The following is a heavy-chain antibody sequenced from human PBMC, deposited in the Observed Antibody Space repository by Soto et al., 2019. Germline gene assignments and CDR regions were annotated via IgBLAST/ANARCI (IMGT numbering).Heavy chain of an antibody. CDR2: IIPILGSA. V-gene: IGHV1-69*13. CDR3: ARFKVGTTTDYYYGMDV. Sequence: ASVKVSCKASGDTFSNYAIRWVRQAPGQGLEWIGGIIPILGSANYAQKFQGRVTISADGSTNTANLELSSLRSEDTAVYYCARFKVGTTTDYYYGMDVWGQGTTVTVSS. J-gene: IGHJ6*02. CDR1: GDTFSNYA. D-gene: IGHD1-26*01.